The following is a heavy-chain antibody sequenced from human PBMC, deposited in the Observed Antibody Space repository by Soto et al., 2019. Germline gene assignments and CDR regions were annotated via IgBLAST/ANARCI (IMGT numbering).Heavy chain of an antibody. D-gene: IGHD6-19*01. V-gene: IGHV1-18*01. J-gene: IGHJ3*02. CDR2: ISAYNGNT. CDR3: ARAGIAVAGTKRSLVGFDSPDDAFDI. Sequence: GASVKVSCKASGYTFTSYGISWVRQAPGQGLEWMGWISAYNGNTNYAQKLQGRVTMTTDTSTSTAYMELRSLRSDDTAVYYCARAGIAVAGTKRSLVGFDSPDDAFDICGQGTMVTV. CDR1: GYTFTSYG.